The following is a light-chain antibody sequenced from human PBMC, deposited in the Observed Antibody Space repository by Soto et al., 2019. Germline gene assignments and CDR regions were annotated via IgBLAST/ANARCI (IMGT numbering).Light chain of an antibody. Sequence: QSVLTQPASVSGSPGQSITISCTGTSSDVGGYIYVSWYQQHPGKAPKLMIYDVSNRPSGVSNRFSGSKSGNTASLTISGLQAEDEADYYCSSYTSSSTLDVFGGGTKLTVL. CDR3: SSYTSSSTLDV. V-gene: IGLV2-14*01. CDR2: DVS. J-gene: IGLJ2*01. CDR1: SSDVGGYIY.